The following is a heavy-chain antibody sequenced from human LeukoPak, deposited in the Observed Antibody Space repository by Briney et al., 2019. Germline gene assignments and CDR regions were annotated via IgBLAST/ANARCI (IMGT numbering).Heavy chain of an antibody. Sequence: PSETLSLTCTVSGGSISSYYWSWIRQPAGKGLEWIGRIYTSGSTNYDPSLKSRATMSVDTSKNQFSLKLSSVTAADTAVYYCARSLGMESYYYYGMDVWGQETMVTVSS. V-gene: IGHV4-4*07. CDR1: GGSISSYY. J-gene: IGHJ6*02. CDR2: IYTSGST. CDR3: ARSLGMESYYYYGMDV. D-gene: IGHD1-14*01.